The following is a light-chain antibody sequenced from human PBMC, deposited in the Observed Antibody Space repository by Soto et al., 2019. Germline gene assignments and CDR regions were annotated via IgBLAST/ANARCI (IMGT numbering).Light chain of an antibody. CDR3: QQLHTYPYT. V-gene: IGKV1-9*01. Sequence: DIPLTQSPSFLSASVGDRVTITCRASQGISSFLAWYQQKPGGTTKLLIYAASTLQRGFPSRFSGSGSGTDFPLTITRLQPEDFATYYCQQLHTYPYTFGQGTKLEI. CDR1: QGISSF. J-gene: IGKJ2*01. CDR2: AAS.